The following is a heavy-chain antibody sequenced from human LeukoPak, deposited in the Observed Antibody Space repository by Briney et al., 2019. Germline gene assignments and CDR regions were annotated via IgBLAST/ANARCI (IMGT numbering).Heavy chain of an antibody. CDR2: IYYSGST. Sequence: SETLSLTCAVSGGSISSNNWWTWVRQPPGKGLEWIGCIYYSGSTYYNPSLKSRVTISVDTSKNQFSLKLSSVTAADTAVYYCAREVRSGYDPHFDYWGQGTLVTVSS. J-gene: IGHJ4*02. CDR1: GGSISSNNW. V-gene: IGHV4-4*02. CDR3: AREVRSGYDPHFDY. D-gene: IGHD5-12*01.